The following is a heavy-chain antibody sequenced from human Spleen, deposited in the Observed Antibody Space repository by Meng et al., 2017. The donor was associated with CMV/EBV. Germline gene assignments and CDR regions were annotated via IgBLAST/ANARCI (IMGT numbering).Heavy chain of an antibody. V-gene: IGHV3-20*04. Sequence: GGSLRLSCAASGFTFDDYAMSWVRQAPGKGLEWVSGISWNGGSTGYADSVKGRFSISRDNAKNSLYLQMNSLRAEDTAVYYCARGREQSSGYRDPWGQGTLVTVSS. CDR1: GFTFDDYA. D-gene: IGHD1-26*01. J-gene: IGHJ5*02. CDR3: ARGREQSSGYRDP. CDR2: ISWNGGST.